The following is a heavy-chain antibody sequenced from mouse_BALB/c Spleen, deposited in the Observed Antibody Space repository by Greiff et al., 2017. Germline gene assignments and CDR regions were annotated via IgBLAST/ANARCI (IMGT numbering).Heavy chain of an antibody. CDR2: IHPNSGNT. V-gene: IGHV1S130*01. J-gene: IGHJ4*01. D-gene: IGHD3-3*01. CDR1: GYTFTSSW. CDR3: ARFRGGKYAMDY. Sequence: VQLQESGSVLVRPGASVKLSCKASGYTFTSSWMHWAKQRPGQGLEWIGEIHPNSGNTNYNEKFKGKATLTVDTSSSTAYVDLSSLTSEDTAVYYCARFRGGKYAMDYWGQGTSVTVSS.